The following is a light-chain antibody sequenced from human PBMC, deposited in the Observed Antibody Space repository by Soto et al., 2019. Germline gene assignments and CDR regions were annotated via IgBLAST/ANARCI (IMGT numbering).Light chain of an antibody. CDR1: SSDVGGYNY. CDR3: SSYAGSKNYV. V-gene: IGLV2-14*01. Sequence: QSALTQPASVSGSPGQSITISCTGTSSDVGGYNYVSWYQQHPGKAPKLMIYEVSNRPSGVSNRFSGSKSGNTASLTVSGLQADDEADYYCSSYAGSKNYVFGTGTKLTVL. CDR2: EVS. J-gene: IGLJ1*01.